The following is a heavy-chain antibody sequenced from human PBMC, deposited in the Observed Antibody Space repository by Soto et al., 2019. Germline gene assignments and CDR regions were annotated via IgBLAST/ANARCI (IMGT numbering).Heavy chain of an antibody. CDR3: ATSEGYSSSWSFDS. D-gene: IGHD2-15*01. J-gene: IGHJ4*02. CDR2: IYPANSDT. Sequence: GESLKISCEVSGYNFAASWIAWLRQMPGKGPVWMGIIYPANSDTRYNPSFRGQVTISADKSINTAFLQWDSLRASDSAMYYCATSEGYSSSWSFDSWGQGTLVTVSS. CDR1: GYNFAASW. V-gene: IGHV5-51*01.